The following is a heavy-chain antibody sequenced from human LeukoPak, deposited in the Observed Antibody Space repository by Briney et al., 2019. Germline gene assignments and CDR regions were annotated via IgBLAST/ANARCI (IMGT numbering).Heavy chain of an antibody. CDR3: ARPGYSSSWYRRAFDI. D-gene: IGHD6-13*01. J-gene: IGHJ3*02. CDR2: INHSGST. V-gene: IGHV4-34*01. CDR1: GGSFSGYY. Sequence: SETLSLTCAVYGGSFSGYYWSWIRQLPGKGLEWIGEINHSGSTNYNPSLKSRVTISVDTSKNQFSLKLSSVTAADTAVYYCARPGYSSSWYRRAFDIWGQGTMVTVSS.